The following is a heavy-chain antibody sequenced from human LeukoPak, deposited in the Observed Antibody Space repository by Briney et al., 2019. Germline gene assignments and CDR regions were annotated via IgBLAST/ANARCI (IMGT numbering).Heavy chain of an antibody. D-gene: IGHD2-2*01. Sequence: RGTPRLSPAPSGVTPSRDSMRWVCETPGKRLERGAVIWNDGRYKNNEDSVRGGFTISRDNSKNTLYLKMNSLRVEDTAVYYSAKYDCSSTRCFTTNLDSWGQGILVTVSS. CDR1: GVTPSRDS. J-gene: IGHJ4*02. CDR3: AKYDCSSTRCFTTNLDS. CDR2: IWNDGRYK. V-gene: IGHV3-33*03.